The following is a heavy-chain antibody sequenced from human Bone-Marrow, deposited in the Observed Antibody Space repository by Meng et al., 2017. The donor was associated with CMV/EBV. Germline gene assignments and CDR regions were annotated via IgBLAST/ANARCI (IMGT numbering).Heavy chain of an antibody. V-gene: IGHV1-69*05. J-gene: IGHJ4*02. CDR3: ARAGVVAAPMGLD. CDR2: IIPIFGTA. D-gene: IGHD2-15*01. Sequence: SVKVSCKASGGTFSSYAISWVRQAPGQGLEWMGWIIPIFGTANYAQKFQGRVTITTDESTSTGYMELSSLRAEDTAVYYCARAGVVAAPMGLDWGQGTLVTVSS. CDR1: GGTFSSYA.